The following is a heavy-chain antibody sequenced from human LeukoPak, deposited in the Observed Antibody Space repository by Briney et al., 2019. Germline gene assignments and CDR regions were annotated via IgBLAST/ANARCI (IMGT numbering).Heavy chain of an antibody. D-gene: IGHD6-13*01. CDR3: ARAKYSSSWYTGAFDI. Sequence: GALRLSCAASGFTFSSYGMHWVRQAPGKGLEWVAVISYDGSNKYYADSVKGRFTISRDNSKNTLYLQMNSLRAEDTAVYYCARAKYSSSWYTGAFDIWGQGTMVTVSS. J-gene: IGHJ3*02. V-gene: IGHV3-30*03. CDR2: ISYDGSNK. CDR1: GFTFSSYG.